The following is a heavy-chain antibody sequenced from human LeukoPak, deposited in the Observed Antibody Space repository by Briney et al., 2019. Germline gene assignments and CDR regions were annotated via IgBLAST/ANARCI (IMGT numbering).Heavy chain of an antibody. CDR1: GYTFTSYD. CDR3: ARDWKYCSGGSCYDWFDP. CDR2: MNPNSGNT. J-gene: IGHJ5*02. Sequence: GASVKVSYKASGYTFTSYDINWVRQATGQGLEWMGWMNPNSGNTGYAQKFQGRVTMTRNTSISTAYMELSSLRSEDTAVYYCARDWKYCSGGSCYDWFDPWGQGTLVTVSS. D-gene: IGHD2-15*01. V-gene: IGHV1-8*01.